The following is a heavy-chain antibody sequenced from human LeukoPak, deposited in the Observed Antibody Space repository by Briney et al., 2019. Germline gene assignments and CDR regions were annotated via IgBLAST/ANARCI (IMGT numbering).Heavy chain of an antibody. CDR2: ISYDGSNK. Sequence: GGSLRLSCAASGFTFSSYGRHGVGQAPGEGRGWGAVISYDGSNKYYADSVKGRFTISRDNSKNTLYLQMNSLRAEDTAVYYCAKDEIAVAGYYYYGMDVWGQGTTVTVSS. J-gene: IGHJ6*02. V-gene: IGHV3-30*18. CDR3: AKDEIAVAGYYYYGMDV. CDR1: GFTFSSYG. D-gene: IGHD6-19*01.